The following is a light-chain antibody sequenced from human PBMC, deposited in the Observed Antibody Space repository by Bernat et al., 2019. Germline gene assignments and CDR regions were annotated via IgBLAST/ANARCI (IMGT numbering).Light chain of an antibody. CDR2: LGS. Sequence: DIVMTQSPLSLPVTPGEPASISCRSSQSLLHSNGYKYLDWYLQKPGQSPQLLIYLGSNRASGVPDRFRGSGAGTDFTLKISRVEAEDFGVYYCMQALETPLTFGGGTKVEIK. V-gene: IGKV2-28*01. CDR1: QSLLHSNGYKY. J-gene: IGKJ4*01. CDR3: MQALETPLT.